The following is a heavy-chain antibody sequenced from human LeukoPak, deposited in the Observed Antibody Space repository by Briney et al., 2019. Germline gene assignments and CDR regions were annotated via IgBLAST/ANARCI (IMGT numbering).Heavy chain of an antibody. Sequence: GGSLRLSCAASGFTFSSYWMSWVRQAPGKGLGWVANIKQDGSEKYYVDSVKGRFTISRDNAKNSLYLQMNSLRAEDTAVYYCARDRRIFGVITIPGWFDPWGQGTLVTVSS. CDR2: IKQDGSEK. CDR1: GFTFSSYW. V-gene: IGHV3-7*01. D-gene: IGHD3-3*01. CDR3: ARDRRIFGVITIPGWFDP. J-gene: IGHJ5*02.